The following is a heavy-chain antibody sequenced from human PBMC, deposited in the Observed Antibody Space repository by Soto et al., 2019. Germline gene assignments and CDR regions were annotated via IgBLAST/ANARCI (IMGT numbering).Heavy chain of an antibody. CDR1: GGTFSSYA. Sequence: QVQLVQSGAEVKKPGSSVKVSCKASGGTFSSYAISWVRQAPGQGLEWMGGIIPIFGTANYAQKFQGRVTITADESTSTAYMELRRLRSEDTAVYYCAREDIVVVVAATGYYYYYGMDVWGQGTTGTVSS. J-gene: IGHJ6*02. CDR2: IIPIFGTA. D-gene: IGHD2-15*01. V-gene: IGHV1-69*12. CDR3: AREDIVVVVAATGYYYYYGMDV.